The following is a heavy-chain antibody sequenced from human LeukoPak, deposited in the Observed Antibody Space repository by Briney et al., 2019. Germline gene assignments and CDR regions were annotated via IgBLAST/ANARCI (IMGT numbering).Heavy chain of an antibody. J-gene: IGHJ4*02. CDR1: GFTFSSYG. CDR3: AKDRGVWGSYRYFDY. D-gene: IGHD3-16*02. Sequence: PGGSLRLSCAASGFTFSSYGMHWVRQAPGKGLEWVAFIRYDGSNKYYADSVKGRFTISRDNSKNTLYLQMNSLRAEDTAVYYCAKDRGVWGSYRYFDYWGQGTLVTVSS. V-gene: IGHV3-30*02. CDR2: IRYDGSNK.